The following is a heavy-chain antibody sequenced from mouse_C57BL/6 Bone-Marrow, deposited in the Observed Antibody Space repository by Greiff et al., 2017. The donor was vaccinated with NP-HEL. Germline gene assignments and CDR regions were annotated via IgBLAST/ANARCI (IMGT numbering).Heavy chain of an antibody. CDR2: ISSGGDYI. CDR3: TRDKWLLSSWFAY. D-gene: IGHD2-3*01. CDR1: GFTFSSYA. J-gene: IGHJ3*01. Sequence: VLLVESGEGLVKPGGSLRLSCAASGFTFSSYAMSWVRQTPEKRLEWVAYISSGGDYIYYADTVKGRFTISRDNARNTLYLQMSSLKSEDTAMYYCTRDKWLLSSWFAYWGQGTLVTVSA. V-gene: IGHV5-9-1*02.